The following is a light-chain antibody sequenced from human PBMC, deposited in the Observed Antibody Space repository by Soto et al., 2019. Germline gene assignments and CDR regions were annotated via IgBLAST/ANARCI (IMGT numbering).Light chain of an antibody. CDR1: QTVNSF. J-gene: IGKJ5*01. CDR3: QQYNNWPPT. CDR2: GAS. V-gene: IGKV3D-15*01. Sequence: EIVLTQSPSTLSVSPGERATLSCRTSQTVNSFLAWYDQKPGRAPRLLIYGASTRAAGIPDRFSGSGSGTDFTLTISSLQSEDSAVYYCQQYNNWPPTFGQGTRLEIK.